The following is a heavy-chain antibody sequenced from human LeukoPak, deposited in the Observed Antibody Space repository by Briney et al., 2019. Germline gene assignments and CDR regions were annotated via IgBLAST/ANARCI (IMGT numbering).Heavy chain of an antibody. Sequence: SQTLSLTCTVSGGSISSGSYYWSWIRQPAGKGLEWIGRIYTSGSTNYNPSLKSRVTISVDTSKNQFSLKVSSVTAADTAVYYCARVDTIFGVVIRDYWGQGTLVTVSS. CDR2: IYTSGST. CDR1: GGSISSGSYY. CDR3: ARVDTIFGVVIRDY. J-gene: IGHJ4*02. V-gene: IGHV4-61*02. D-gene: IGHD3-3*01.